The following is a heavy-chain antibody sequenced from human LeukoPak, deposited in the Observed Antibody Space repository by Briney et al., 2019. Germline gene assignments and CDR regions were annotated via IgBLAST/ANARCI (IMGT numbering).Heavy chain of an antibody. CDR3: VRGGSSSSGPPDY. CDR2: ISPRSDYI. J-gene: IGHJ4*02. D-gene: IGHD6-6*01. CDR1: RLTLNTYS. V-gene: IGHV3-21*01. Sequence: GGSLRLSCAASRLTLNTYSMTWVRQAPGKGLEWVSSISPRSDYIYYADSVRGRFTISRDNAENSLYLQMNSLRAEDTAVYYCVRGGSSSSGPPDYWGQGTLVTVSS.